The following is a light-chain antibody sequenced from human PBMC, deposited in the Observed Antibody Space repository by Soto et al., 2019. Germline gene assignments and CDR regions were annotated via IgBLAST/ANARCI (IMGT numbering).Light chain of an antibody. J-gene: IGLJ1*01. CDR2: DVS. Sequence: QSVLAQPASVSGSPGQSIAISCTGISSDVGAYNYVSWYQQHPGKAPKLIIFDVSNRPSGVSNRFSGSKSGDTASLTISGLQAEDEADYFCKANTTGSPYVFGTGTKVT. CDR3: KANTTGSPYV. CDR1: SSDVGAYNY. V-gene: IGLV2-14*01.